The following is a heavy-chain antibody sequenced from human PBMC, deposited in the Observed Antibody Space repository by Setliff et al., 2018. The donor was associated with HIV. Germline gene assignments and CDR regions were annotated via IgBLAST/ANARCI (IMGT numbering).Heavy chain of an antibody. CDR1: RYSFTGHY. CDR3: ARDGRYCSGGSCFTNRASYYYYYMDV. CDR2: INPSSGGT. J-gene: IGHJ6*03. V-gene: IGHV1-2*02. D-gene: IGHD2-15*01. Sequence: ASVKVSCQASRYSFTGHYMHWVGQAPGPGLEWVGWINPSSGGTNYAQKFQGRVTRTRDTSISTAYMELSRLTSDDTAVYYCARDGRYCSGGSCFTNRASYYYYYMDVWGKGTTVTVSS.